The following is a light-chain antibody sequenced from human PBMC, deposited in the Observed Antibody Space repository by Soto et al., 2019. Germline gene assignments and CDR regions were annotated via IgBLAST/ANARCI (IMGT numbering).Light chain of an antibody. J-gene: IGKJ2*01. CDR1: QSVSHW. CDR2: KTS. V-gene: IGKV1-5*03. Sequence: DIQMTQSPSTLSASVGDRVTITCRASQSVSHWLAWYQQKPGKAPKLLIYKTSSLERRVPSRFSGSGSGTEFTLTISSLQPDDSATYYCQQYDTYSYTFGQGTKLEIK. CDR3: QQYDTYSYT.